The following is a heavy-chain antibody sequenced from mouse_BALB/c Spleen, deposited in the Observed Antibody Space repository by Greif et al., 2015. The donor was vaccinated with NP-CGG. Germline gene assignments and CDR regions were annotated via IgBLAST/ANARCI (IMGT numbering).Heavy chain of an antibody. D-gene: IGHD2-14*01. J-gene: IGHJ4*01. CDR3: ARYYRYDGYYYAMDY. CDR2: INPSTGYT. V-gene: IGHV1-7*01. Sequence: QVQLQHSGAELAKPGASVKMSCKASGYTFTSYWMHWVKQRPGQGLEWIGYINPSTGYTEYNQKFKDKATLTADKSSSTAYMQLSSLTSEDSAVYYCARYYRYDGYYYAMDYWGQGTSVTVSS. CDR1: GYTFTSYW.